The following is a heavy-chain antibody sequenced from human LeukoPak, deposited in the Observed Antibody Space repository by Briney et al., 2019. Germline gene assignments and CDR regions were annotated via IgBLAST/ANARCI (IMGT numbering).Heavy chain of an antibody. V-gene: IGHV4-39*01. CDR3: ARHKMVRGIGYYYYVDV. Sequence: SETLSLTCTVSGGSISSSSYYWGWIRQPPGKGLQWTGSIYYNGSTYYNPSLKSRVIISVDTSKNQFSLKLSSVTAADTAVYYCARHKMVRGIGYYYYVDVWGKGTTVTISS. CDR2: IYYNGST. D-gene: IGHD3-10*01. J-gene: IGHJ6*03. CDR1: GGSISSSSYY.